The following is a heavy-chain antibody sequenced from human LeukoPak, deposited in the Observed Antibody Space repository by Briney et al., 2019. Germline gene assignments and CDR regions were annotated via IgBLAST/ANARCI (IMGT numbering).Heavy chain of an antibody. J-gene: IGHJ4*02. Sequence: SETLSLTCTVSGGSISSYYWSWIRQPAGKGLEWIGRIYTSGSTNYNPSLKSRVTISVDTSKNQFSLKLSSVTAADTAVYYCARDPGGYSSGWYYFDYWGQGTLVTVSS. D-gene: IGHD6-19*01. CDR1: GGSISSYY. CDR2: IYTSGST. CDR3: ARDPGGYSSGWYYFDY. V-gene: IGHV4-4*07.